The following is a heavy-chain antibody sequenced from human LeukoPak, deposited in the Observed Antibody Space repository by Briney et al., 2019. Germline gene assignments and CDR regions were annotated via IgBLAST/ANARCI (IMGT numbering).Heavy chain of an antibody. CDR2: ISSSGSTI. D-gene: IGHD2-2*01. V-gene: IGHV3-48*04. Sequence: GGSLRLSCAASGFTFSSFWMHWVRQAPGKGLEWVSYISSSGSTIYYADSVKGRFTISRDNAKNSLYLQMNSLRAEDTAVYYCARVDCSSTSCYGNYYYYMDVWGKGTTVTISS. CDR1: GFTFSSFW. CDR3: ARVDCSSTSCYGNYYYYMDV. J-gene: IGHJ6*03.